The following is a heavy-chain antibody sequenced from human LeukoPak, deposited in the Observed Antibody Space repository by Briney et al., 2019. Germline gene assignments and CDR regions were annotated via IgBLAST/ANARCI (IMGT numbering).Heavy chain of an antibody. CDR2: INHSGST. V-gene: IGHV4-34*01. Sequence: SETLSLTCAVYGGSFSGYYWSWICQPPGKGLEWIGEINHSGSTNYNPSLKSRVTISVDTSKNQLSLKLSSVTAADTAVYYCARLLRGGYNYSFDYWGQGTLVTVSS. CDR1: GGSFSGYY. J-gene: IGHJ4*02. D-gene: IGHD5-24*01. CDR3: ARLLRGGYNYSFDY.